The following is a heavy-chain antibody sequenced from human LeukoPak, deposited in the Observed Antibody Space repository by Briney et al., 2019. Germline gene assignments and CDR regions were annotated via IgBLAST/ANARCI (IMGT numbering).Heavy chain of an antibody. CDR3: AKDFLELLWFGELSY. D-gene: IGHD3-10*01. CDR1: GFTFRSYD. J-gene: IGHJ4*02. V-gene: IGHV3-13*01. Sequence: PGGSLRLSCAASGFTFRSYDMHWVRQATGKGLEWVSGIGTAGEIYYPGSVKGRFTISRENAKNSLYLQMNSLRAEDTAVYYCAKDFLELLWFGELSYWGQGTLVTVSS. CDR2: IGTAGEI.